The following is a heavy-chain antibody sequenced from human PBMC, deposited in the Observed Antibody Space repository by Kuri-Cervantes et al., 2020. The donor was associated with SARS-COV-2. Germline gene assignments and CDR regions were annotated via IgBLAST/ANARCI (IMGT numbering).Heavy chain of an antibody. CDR1: GFTFDDYA. D-gene: IGHD6-13*01. J-gene: IGHJ5*02. V-gene: IGHV3-43D*03. CDR3: AKVGQQLVPDWFDP. Sequence: GESLKISCAASGFTFDDYAMHWVRQAPGKGLEWVSLISWDGGSTYYADSVKGRFTISRDNSKNSLYLQMNSLRAEDTALYYCAKVGQQLVPDWFDPWGQGTLVTVSS. CDR2: ISWDGGST.